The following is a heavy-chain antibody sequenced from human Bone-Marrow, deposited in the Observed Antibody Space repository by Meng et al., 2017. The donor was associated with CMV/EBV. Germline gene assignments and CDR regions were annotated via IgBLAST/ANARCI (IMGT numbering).Heavy chain of an antibody. Sequence: ASVKVSCKASGDTFSSYAITWVRQAPGQGLEWMGWINPNSGGTNYAQKFQGRVTMTRDTSISTAYMELSRLRSEDTAVYYCARWVNRLDYYYYGMDVWSQGTTVTVSS. CDR1: GDTFSSYA. CDR3: ARWVNRLDYYYYGMDV. V-gene: IGHV1-2*02. D-gene: IGHD1/OR15-1a*01. J-gene: IGHJ6*02. CDR2: INPNSGGT.